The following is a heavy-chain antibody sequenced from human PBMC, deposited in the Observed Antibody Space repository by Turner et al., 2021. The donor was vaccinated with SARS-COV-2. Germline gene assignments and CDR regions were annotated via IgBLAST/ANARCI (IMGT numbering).Heavy chain of an antibody. CDR1: GYTFTSYD. D-gene: IGHD6-25*01. J-gene: IGHJ5*02. CDR2: MSPNSGST. V-gene: IGHV1-8*01. Sequence: QVQLGQAGVEVMKPASSAKVSCKASGYTFTSYDINWVLQATGQGLEWMGWMSPNSGSTGYAQKFQGRVTMTRNTSISTAYMGLSSLRSEDTAVYFCARAAQLTVWFDPWGQGALVTVSS. CDR3: ARAAQLTVWFDP.